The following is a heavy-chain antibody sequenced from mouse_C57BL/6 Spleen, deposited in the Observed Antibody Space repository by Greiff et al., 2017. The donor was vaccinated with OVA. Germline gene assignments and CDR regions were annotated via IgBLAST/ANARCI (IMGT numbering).Heavy chain of an antibody. Sequence: EVKVEESGPGLVKPSQSLSLTCSVTGYSITSGYYWNWIRQFPGNKLEWMGYISYDGSNNYNPSLKNRISITRDTSKNQFFLKLNSVTTEDTATYYCARDVTTGGFAYWGQGTLVTVSA. CDR1: GYSITSGYY. J-gene: IGHJ3*01. CDR3: ARDVTTGGFAY. D-gene: IGHD1-1*01. V-gene: IGHV3-6*01. CDR2: ISYDGSN.